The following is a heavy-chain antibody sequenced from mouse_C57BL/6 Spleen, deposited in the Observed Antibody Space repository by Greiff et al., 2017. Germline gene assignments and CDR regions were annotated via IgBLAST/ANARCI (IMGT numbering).Heavy chain of an antibody. V-gene: IGHV1-69*01. J-gene: IGHJ4*01. CDR2: IDPSDSYT. Sequence: QVQLQQSGAELVMPGASVKLSCKASGYTFTSYWMHWVKQRPGQGLEWIGEIDPSDSYTNYNQKFKGKSTLTVDKSSSTAYMQLSSLTSEDSAVYYCASPTVGDAMDYWGQGTSVTVSS. CDR3: ASPTVGDAMDY. CDR1: GYTFTSYW. D-gene: IGHD1-1*01.